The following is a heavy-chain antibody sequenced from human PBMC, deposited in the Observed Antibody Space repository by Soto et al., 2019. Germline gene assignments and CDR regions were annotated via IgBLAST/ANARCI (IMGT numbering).Heavy chain of an antibody. D-gene: IGHD3-22*01. V-gene: IGHV3-23*01. Sequence: HGGSLRLSCAASGFTFSSYAMSWVRQAPRKGLEWVSAISGSGGSTYYADSVKGRFTISRDNSKNTLYLQMNSLRAEDTAVYYCAKTNSYYYDSSGYPIDYWGQGTLVTVSS. J-gene: IGHJ4*02. CDR1: GFTFSSYA. CDR2: ISGSGGST. CDR3: AKTNSYYYDSSGYPIDY.